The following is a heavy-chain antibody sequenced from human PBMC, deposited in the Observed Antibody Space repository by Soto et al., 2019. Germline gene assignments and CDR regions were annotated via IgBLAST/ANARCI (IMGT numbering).Heavy chain of an antibody. D-gene: IGHD3-3*01. J-gene: IGHJ2*01. CDR2: MNPNSGNT. V-gene: IGHV1-8*01. CDR1: GYTFKDYD. CDR3: ARRMTWSLWCFDL. Sequence: QVQLLQSGAEVKKPGTSVRVSCRASGYTFKDYDINWVRRAPGQGLEWMGWMNPNSGNTAYARKFHDRITMTRSVSARTAFMELSSLTTEDTAVYYCARRMTWSLWCFDLWGSGTQVTVSS.